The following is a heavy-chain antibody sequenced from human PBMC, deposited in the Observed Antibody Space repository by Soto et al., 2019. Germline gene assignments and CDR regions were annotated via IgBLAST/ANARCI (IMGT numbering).Heavy chain of an antibody. J-gene: IGHJ5*02. V-gene: IGHV4-39*01. Sequence: PSETLSLTCSVSGDSISNSRFYWAWIRQPPGEGLEWIGSIYHTGNAYYNPSLKSRVTISVDTSKNQFSLKLTSVTAADAALYYCARHPERIAEIGWFDPWGQGTLVTVSS. D-gene: IGHD6-13*01. CDR1: GDSISNSRFY. CDR2: IYHTGNA. CDR3: ARHPERIAEIGWFDP.